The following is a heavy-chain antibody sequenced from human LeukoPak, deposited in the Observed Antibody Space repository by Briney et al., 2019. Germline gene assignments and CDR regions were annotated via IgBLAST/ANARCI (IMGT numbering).Heavy chain of an antibody. CDR1: AASFSGYY. J-gene: IGHJ5*02. D-gene: IGHD2-2*01. Sequence: SETLSLLCAVSAASFSGYYWSWIPQPPGKRQDSTGELNHSGSTNYSPSLKSRITILVDTSKNQFSLKLRSVTAADTAVYYCTRDAVVVAPAKGNWFDPRGQGTLVTVSS. V-gene: IGHV4-34*01. CDR2: LNHSGST. CDR3: TRDAVVVAPAKGNWFDP.